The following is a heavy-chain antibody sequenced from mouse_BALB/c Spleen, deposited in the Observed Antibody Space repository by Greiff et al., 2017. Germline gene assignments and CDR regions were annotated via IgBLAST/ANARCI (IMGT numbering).Heavy chain of an antibody. V-gene: IGHV14-3*02. CDR1: GFNIKDTY. Sequence: VQLQQSGAELVKPGASVKLSCTASGFNIKDTYMHWVKQRPEQGLEWIGWIDPENGNTIYDPKFQGKASITADTSSNTAYLQLSSLTSEDTAVYYCAPYGYDWYFDVWGAGTTVTVSS. CDR3: APYGYDWYFDV. J-gene: IGHJ1*01. CDR2: IDPENGNT. D-gene: IGHD2-2*01.